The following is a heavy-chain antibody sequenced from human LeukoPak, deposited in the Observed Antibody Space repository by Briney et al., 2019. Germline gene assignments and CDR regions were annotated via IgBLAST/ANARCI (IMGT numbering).Heavy chain of an antibody. D-gene: IGHD2-15*01. Sequence: ASVKVSCKASGYTFTGYYMHWVRQAPGQGLEWMGRINPNSGGTNYAQKFQGTVTMTRDTSISTAYMELSRMRSDDTAVYYCARVDRGYCSGGSCRLDYWGQGTLVTVSS. CDR3: ARVDRGYCSGGSCRLDY. CDR2: INPNSGGT. CDR1: GYTFTGYY. J-gene: IGHJ4*02. V-gene: IGHV1-2*06.